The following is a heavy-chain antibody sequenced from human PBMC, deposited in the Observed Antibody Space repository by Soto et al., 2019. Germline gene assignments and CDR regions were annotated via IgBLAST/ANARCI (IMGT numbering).Heavy chain of an antibody. D-gene: IGHD6-19*01. CDR1: GFTFSSYA. CDR3: AKDQGPAAYSSGVFDY. Sequence: GGSLRLSCAASGFTFSSYAMSWVRQAPGKGLEWVSAISGSGGSTYYADSVKGRFTISRDNSKNTLYLQMNSLRAEDTAVYYCAKDQGPAAYSSGVFDYWGQGTLVTVSS. J-gene: IGHJ4*02. V-gene: IGHV3-23*01. CDR2: ISGSGGST.